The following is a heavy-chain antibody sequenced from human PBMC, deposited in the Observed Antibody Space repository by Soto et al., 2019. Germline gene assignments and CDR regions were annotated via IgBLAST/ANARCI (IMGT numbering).Heavy chain of an antibody. J-gene: IGHJ6*03. Sequence: SENLSITCTVSGGCSSSYYWSWIRQPPGKGLEWIGYIYYSGSTNYNPSLKSRVTISVDTSKNQFSLKLSSVTAADTAVYYCARSATIFLVVTLTGYYYYMDVWGKGTTVTVSS. D-gene: IGHD3-3*01. CDR3: ARSATIFLVVTLTGYYYYMDV. CDR2: IYYSGST. V-gene: IGHV4-59*01. CDR1: GGCSSSYY.